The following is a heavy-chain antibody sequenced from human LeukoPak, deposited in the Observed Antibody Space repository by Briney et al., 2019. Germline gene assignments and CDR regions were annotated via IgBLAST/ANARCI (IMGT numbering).Heavy chain of an antibody. CDR3: ARELDSSSWSRFDP. CDR2: MNPNSGNT. CDR1: GYTFTSYD. V-gene: IGHV1-8*03. D-gene: IGHD6-13*01. Sequence: ASVKVPCKASGYTFTSYDINWVRQATGQGLEWMGWMNPNSGNTGYAQKFQGRVTITRNTSISTAYMELSSLRSEDTAVYYCARELDSSSWSRFDPWGQGTLVTVSS. J-gene: IGHJ5*02.